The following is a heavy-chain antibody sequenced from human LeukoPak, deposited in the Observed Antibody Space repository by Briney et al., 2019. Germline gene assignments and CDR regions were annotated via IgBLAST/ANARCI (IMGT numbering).Heavy chain of an antibody. CDR1: GFTFSSYW. V-gene: IGHV3-74*01. CDR3: ARDRYSYGPTAAFDP. D-gene: IGHD5-18*01. Sequence: GGSLRLSCAASGFTFSSYWMHWVRQAPGKGLVWVSRINSDGSSTSYADSVKGRLTISRDNAKNTLYLQMNSLRAEDTAVYYCARDRYSYGPTAAFDPWGQGTLVTVSS. CDR2: INSDGSST. J-gene: IGHJ5*02.